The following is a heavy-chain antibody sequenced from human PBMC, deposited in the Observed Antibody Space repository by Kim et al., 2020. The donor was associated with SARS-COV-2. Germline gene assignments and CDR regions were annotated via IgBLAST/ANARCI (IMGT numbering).Heavy chain of an antibody. CDR3: ARGHTSGPNDAFGI. J-gene: IGHJ3*02. D-gene: IGHD3-10*01. V-gene: IGHV3-13*01. Sequence: CLDSVKGRFNISRDNAKDSLYLQMSSLRAGDTAIYYCARGHTSGPNDAFGIWGRGTMVTVSS.